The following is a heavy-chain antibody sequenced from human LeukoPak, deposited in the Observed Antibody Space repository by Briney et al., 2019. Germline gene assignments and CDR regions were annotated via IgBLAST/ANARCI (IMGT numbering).Heavy chain of an antibody. V-gene: IGHV3-72*01. CDR2: TRKKANSYTT. Sequence: GGAPRLSCGASGFTLSDHYMGWGRQGPGEGVEWGGRTRKKANSYTTEYAASVKGRFTISRDDSKNSLYLQMNSLKTEDTAVYYCASLTNYGGNSGPIGYWGQGTLVTVSS. CDR1: GFTLSDHY. J-gene: IGHJ4*02. D-gene: IGHD4-23*01. CDR3: ASLTNYGGNSGPIGY.